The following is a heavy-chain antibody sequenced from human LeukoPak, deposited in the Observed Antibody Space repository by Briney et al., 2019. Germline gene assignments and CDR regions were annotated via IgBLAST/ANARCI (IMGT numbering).Heavy chain of an antibody. CDR2: INHSGST. J-gene: IGHJ5*02. D-gene: IGHD2-2*02. CDR3: ARGRRVVPAAILGWFDP. V-gene: IGHV4-34*01. Sequence: SETLSLTCAVYGGSFSGYYWSWIRQPPGKGLEWIGEINHSGSTNYNPSLKSRVTISVDTSKNQFSLKLSSVTAADTAVCYCARGRRVVPAAILGWFDPWGQGTLVTVSS. CDR1: GGSFSGYY.